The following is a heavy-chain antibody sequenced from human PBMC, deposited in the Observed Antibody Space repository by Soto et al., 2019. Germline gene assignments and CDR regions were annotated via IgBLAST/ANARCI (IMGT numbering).Heavy chain of an antibody. CDR1: GFTFSSYS. J-gene: IGHJ6*03. Sequence: GGSLRLSCAASGFTFSSYSMNWVRQAPGKGLEWVSYISSSSSTIYYADSVKGRFTISRDNAKNSLYLQMNSLRAEDTAVYYSARVEGSGSYPLYYYYMDVWGKGTSVTVSS. D-gene: IGHD3-10*01. CDR3: ARVEGSGSYPLYYYYMDV. V-gene: IGHV3-48*01. CDR2: ISSSSSTI.